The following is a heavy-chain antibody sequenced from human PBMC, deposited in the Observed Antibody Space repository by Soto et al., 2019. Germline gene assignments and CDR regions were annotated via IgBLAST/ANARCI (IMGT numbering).Heavy chain of an antibody. V-gene: IGHV3-21*06. CDR1: GFSLSSFS. CDR3: AKDRSGSYPPGDGMDV. J-gene: IGHJ6*02. Sequence: EVQLLESGGGLVQPGGSLRLSCAATGFSLSSFSMNWVRQAPGKGPEWVSAISSSSSHTYYADSVKGRFTISRDNAKNSLYLQLNSLRAEDTALYYCAKDRSGSYPPGDGMDVWGQGTTVTVSS. D-gene: IGHD3-10*01. CDR2: ISSSSSHT.